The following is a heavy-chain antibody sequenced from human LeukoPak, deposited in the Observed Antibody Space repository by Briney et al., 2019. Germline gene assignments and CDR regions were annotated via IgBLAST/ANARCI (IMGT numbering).Heavy chain of an antibody. CDR1: GDSVSSNSAA. V-gene: IGHV6-1*01. CDR3: ARDQLWFGELTLQYYYYYYMDV. D-gene: IGHD3-10*01. CDR2: TYYRSKWYN. Sequence: SQTLSLTCAISGDSVSSNSAAWNWIRQSPSRGLEWLGRTYYRSKWYNDYAVSVKSRITINPDTSKNQFSLQLNSVTPEDTAVYYCARDQLWFGELTLQYYYYYYMDVWGKGTTVTISS. J-gene: IGHJ6*03.